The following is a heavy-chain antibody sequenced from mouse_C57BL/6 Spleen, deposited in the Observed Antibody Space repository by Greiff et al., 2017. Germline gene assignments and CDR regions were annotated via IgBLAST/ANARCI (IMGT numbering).Heavy chain of an antibody. Sequence: EVKLMESGGGLVKPGGSLKLSCAASGFTFSSYAMSWVRQTPEKRLEWVATISDGGSYTYYPDNVKGRFTISRDNAKNNLYLQMSHLKSEDTAMYYCARESYYGSFDYWGQGTTLTVSS. J-gene: IGHJ2*01. CDR1: GFTFSSYA. CDR3: ARESYYGSFDY. D-gene: IGHD1-1*01. V-gene: IGHV5-4*01. CDR2: ISDGGSYT.